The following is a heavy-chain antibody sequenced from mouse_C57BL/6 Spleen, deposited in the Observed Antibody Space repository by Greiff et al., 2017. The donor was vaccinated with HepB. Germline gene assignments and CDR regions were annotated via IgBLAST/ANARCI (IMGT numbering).Heavy chain of an antibody. CDR3: ARAWDGWFAY. V-gene: IGHV3-6*01. CDR1: GYSITSGYY. CDR2: ISYDGSN. Sequence: ESGPGLVKPSQSLSLTCSVTGYSITSGYYWNWIRQFPGNKLEWMGYISYDGSNNYNPSLKNRISITRDTSKNQFFLKLNSVTTEDTATYYCARAWDGWFAYWGQGTLVTVSA. D-gene: IGHD4-1*01. J-gene: IGHJ3*01.